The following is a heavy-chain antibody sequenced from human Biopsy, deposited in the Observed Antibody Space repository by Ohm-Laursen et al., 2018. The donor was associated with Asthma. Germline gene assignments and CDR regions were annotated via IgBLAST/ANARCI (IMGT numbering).Heavy chain of an antibody. V-gene: IGHV4-34*01. CDR2: TNERGVT. CDR3: ARGQELDV. J-gene: IGHJ6*02. Sequence: PSDTLSLTCDVYPGSFSGFFWTWIRQSPGKGLEWIGETNERGVTNNNPSHKSRVIISIDTYWNRVSLKLSSVTAADTAVYYCARGQELDVWGQGTTVTVSS. CDR1: PGSFSGFF.